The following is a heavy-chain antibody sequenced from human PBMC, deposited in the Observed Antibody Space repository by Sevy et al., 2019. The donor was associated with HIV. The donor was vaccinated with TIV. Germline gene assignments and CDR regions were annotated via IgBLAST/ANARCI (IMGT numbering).Heavy chain of an antibody. CDR1: GFTFSSYS. CDR3: ARGVAAAGTLGY. J-gene: IGHJ4*02. V-gene: IGHV3-21*01. D-gene: IGHD6-13*01. Sequence: GGSLRLSCAASGFTFSSYSMNWVRQAPGKGLEWVSSISSSSSYIYYADSVKGRFTISRDNAKNSLYLQMNSLRAEDTAVYYCARGVAAAGTLGYLGQGTLVTVSS. CDR2: ISSSSSYI.